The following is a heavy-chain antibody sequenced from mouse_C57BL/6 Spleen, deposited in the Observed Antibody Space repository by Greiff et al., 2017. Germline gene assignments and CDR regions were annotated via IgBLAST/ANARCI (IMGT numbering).Heavy chain of an antibody. V-gene: IGHV1-42*01. Sequence: VQLQQSGPELVKPGASVKISCKASGYSFTGYYMNWVKQSPEKSLEWIGEINPSTGGTTYNQKFKAKATLTVDKSSSTAYMQRKSLTSEDSAVYYCARKGDDYDEAWFAYWGQGTLVTVSA. D-gene: IGHD2-4*01. CDR3: ARKGDDYDEAWFAY. J-gene: IGHJ3*01. CDR1: GYSFTGYY. CDR2: INPSTGGT.